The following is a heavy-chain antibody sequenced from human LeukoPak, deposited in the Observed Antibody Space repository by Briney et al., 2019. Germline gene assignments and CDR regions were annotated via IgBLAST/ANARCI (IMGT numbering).Heavy chain of an antibody. CDR2: IYSGGST. V-gene: IGHV3-66*01. D-gene: IGHD3-22*01. CDR1: GFTVSSNY. CDR3: ARDLPYYYDSSGYYMDV. J-gene: IGHJ6*03. Sequence: GGSLRLSCAASGFTVSSNYMSWVRQAPGKGLEWVSVIYSGGSTYYADSVKGRFTISRDNSKNTLYLQMNSLRAEDTAVYYCARDLPYYYDSSGYYMDVWGKGTTVTISS.